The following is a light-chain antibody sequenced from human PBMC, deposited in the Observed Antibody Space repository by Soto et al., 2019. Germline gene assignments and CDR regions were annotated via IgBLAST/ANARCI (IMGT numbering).Light chain of an antibody. Sequence: EIVMTQSPGTLSVSPGERVTLSCRASQSVDSNLAWYSQRPGQAPRLLIYGASTRAPGIPARFSGSRSGTEFTLTISGLQSEDFAGYFCHQYNNWLWTFGQGTRVEIK. CDR1: QSVDSN. J-gene: IGKJ1*01. CDR3: HQYNNWLWT. V-gene: IGKV3-15*01. CDR2: GAS.